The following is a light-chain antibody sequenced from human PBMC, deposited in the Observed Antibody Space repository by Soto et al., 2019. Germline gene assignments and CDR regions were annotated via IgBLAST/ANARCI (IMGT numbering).Light chain of an antibody. CDR1: QSVSSSD. Sequence: VLTQSPGTLSLSPGERATLSCSASQSVSSSDLAWYQQKPGQAPRLLIYGASSRVTGIPDMFSGSGSGTDFTLTISRLEPEDFAVYYCPHSRSSPLSFTSGPGTTVDI. CDR2: GAS. V-gene: IGKV3-20*01. CDR3: PHSRSSPLSFT. J-gene: IGKJ3*01.